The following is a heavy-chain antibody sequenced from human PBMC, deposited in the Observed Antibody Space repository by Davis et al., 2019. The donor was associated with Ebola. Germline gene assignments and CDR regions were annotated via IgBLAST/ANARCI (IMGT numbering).Heavy chain of an antibody. Sequence: SVKVSCKASGGTFSSYAISWVRQAPGQGLEWMGGIIPIFGTANYAQKFQGRVTITADESTSTAYMELSSLRSEDTAVYYCAIAYDYVWGSYRYLDYWGQGTLVTVSS. V-gene: IGHV1-69*13. CDR1: GGTFSSYA. CDR3: AIAYDYVWGSYRYLDY. CDR2: IIPIFGTA. D-gene: IGHD3-16*02. J-gene: IGHJ4*02.